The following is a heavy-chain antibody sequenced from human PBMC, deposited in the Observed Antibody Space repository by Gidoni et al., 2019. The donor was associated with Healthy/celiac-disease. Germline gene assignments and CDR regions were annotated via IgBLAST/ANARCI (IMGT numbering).Heavy chain of an antibody. CDR1: GYSLTSYG. CDR3: ARLMVPAAIGPGHGFDY. J-gene: IGHJ4*02. CDR2: IVPGDSDT. V-gene: IGHV5-51*01. Sequence: EVQLVQSGAEVKKHGASLKILRKASGYSLTSYGLGWVRQMPGKGLVWMGIIVPGDSDTSYSPSFQGQVTISADKSISTAYLQWSSLKASDTAMYYCARLMVPAAIGPGHGFDYWGQGTLVTVSS. D-gene: IGHD2-2*02.